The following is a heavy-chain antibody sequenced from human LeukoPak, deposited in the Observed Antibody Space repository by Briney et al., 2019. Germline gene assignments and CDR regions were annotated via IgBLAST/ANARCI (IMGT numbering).Heavy chain of an antibody. V-gene: IGHV3-13*01. D-gene: IGHD1-7*01. CDR3: ARGPIVGITETKGYFDY. CDR2: IGTADT. Sequence: GGSLRLSCAASGFTFSSYDMHWVRQAPGRGLEWVSSIGTADTYSPGSVKGRFTISRENAKNSLYLQMNSLRAGDTAVYYCARGPIVGITETKGYFDYWGQGILVTVSS. J-gene: IGHJ4*02. CDR1: GFTFSSYD.